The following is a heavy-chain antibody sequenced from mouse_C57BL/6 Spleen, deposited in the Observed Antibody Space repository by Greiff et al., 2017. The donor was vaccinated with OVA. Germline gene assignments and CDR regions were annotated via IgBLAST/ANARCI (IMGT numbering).Heavy chain of an antibody. V-gene: IGHV1-54*01. Sequence: QVQLQQSGAELVRPGTSVKVSCKASGYAFTNYLIEWVKQRPGQGLEWIGVINPGSGGTNYNEKFKGKATLTADKSSSTAYMQLSSLTSEDSAVYFCARDSNYADFAYWGQGTLVTVSA. J-gene: IGHJ3*01. CDR1: GYAFTNYL. CDR2: INPGSGGT. D-gene: IGHD2-5*01. CDR3: ARDSNYADFAY.